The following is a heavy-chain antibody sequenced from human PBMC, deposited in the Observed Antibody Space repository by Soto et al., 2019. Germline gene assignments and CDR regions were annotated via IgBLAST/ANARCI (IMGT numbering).Heavy chain of an antibody. CDR2: IIPVFGLV. CDR1: GGTPSNSA. D-gene: IGHD3-22*01. J-gene: IGHJ6*02. V-gene: IGHV1-69*01. Sequence: QVHLLLQSGAEVKKPGSSVKVSCKASGGTPSNSAISWVRQAPGQGLEWMGGIIPVFGLVKYAQNFQGRVTITADESTXXAXXXXXXXXPEDXXXXXXXXXRIVVVGSRXXXXXXVWGQ. CDR3: XXXRIVVVGSRXXXXXXV.